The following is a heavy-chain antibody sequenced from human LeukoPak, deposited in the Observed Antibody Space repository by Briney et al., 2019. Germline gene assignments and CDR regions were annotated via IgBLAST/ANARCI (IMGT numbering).Heavy chain of an antibody. CDR2: ISWDGGST. V-gene: IGHV3-43*01. D-gene: IGHD2-2*01. CDR1: GFTFHDHT. J-gene: IGHJ4*02. Sequence: GGSLRLSCAASGFTFHDHTIHWVRQSPGKGLEWVSLISWDGGSTYYADSVKGRFTISRDNTKNSVYLQMNSLTTEDTALYYCARDVSSLSGMDYWGQGTLVTVSS. CDR3: ARDVSSLSGMDY.